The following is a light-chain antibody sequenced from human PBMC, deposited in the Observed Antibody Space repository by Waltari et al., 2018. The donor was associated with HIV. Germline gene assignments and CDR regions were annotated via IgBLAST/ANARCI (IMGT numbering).Light chain of an antibody. CDR3: SSYADRNGFYVV. CDR2: EVT. CDR1: NSDIGGYNY. V-gene: IGLV2-8*01. J-gene: IGLJ2*01. Sequence: QSALTQPPSASGSPGQSVTISCTGTNSDIGGYNYVSWYQQHPGKAPKLVISEVTRRPSGVPHRCSRSKSGTTASLTVSGLQAEDEADYYCSSYADRNGFYVVFGGGTRLTVL.